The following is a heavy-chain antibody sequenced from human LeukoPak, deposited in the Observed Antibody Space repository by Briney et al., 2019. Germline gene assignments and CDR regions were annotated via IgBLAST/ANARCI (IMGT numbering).Heavy chain of an antibody. CDR1: GFTFSSYS. CDR2: ISSSSSYI. J-gene: IGHJ5*02. CDR3: ARFSISRFDP. V-gene: IGHV3-21*01. D-gene: IGHD1-14*01. Sequence: GGSLRLSCAASGFTFSSYSMNWVRQAPGKGLEWVSSISSSSSYIYYADSVKGRLTISRDNAKNSLYLQMNSLRAEDTAVSYCARFSISRFDPWGQGTLVTVSS.